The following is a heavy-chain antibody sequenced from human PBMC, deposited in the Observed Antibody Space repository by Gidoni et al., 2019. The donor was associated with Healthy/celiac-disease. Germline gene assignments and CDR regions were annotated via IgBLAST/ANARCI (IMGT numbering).Heavy chain of an antibody. CDR2: IWHDGSII. J-gene: IGHJ4*02. Sequence: QVQQVESGGCVVPPRRSVRHTCAGSGFTFSSDGMHWFRQAPGKGMECVHAIWHDGSIIYYADSVTCRFTISRANSKNTLYLQMNILRAEDTAVYYCARREKGITTVDYWGQGTLVTVSS. V-gene: IGHV3-33*01. D-gene: IGHD3-16*01. CDR3: ARREKGITTVDY. CDR1: GFTFSSDG.